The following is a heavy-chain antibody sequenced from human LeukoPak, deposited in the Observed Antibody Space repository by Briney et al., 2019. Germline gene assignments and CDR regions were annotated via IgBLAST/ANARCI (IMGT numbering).Heavy chain of an antibody. J-gene: IGHJ4*02. V-gene: IGHV3-30*03. D-gene: IGHD3-10*01. CDR2: AYGDGSSQ. Sequence: GGSVRLSCAASGVPFSGDGIHWVRQAPGKGLEWVAVAYGDGSSQYYADSVKGRFSISKDNSKNTLYLQMNSLRAEDTAVYYCARDIPVRYYGSGGFDYWGQGTLVTVSS. CDR3: ARDIPVRYYGSGGFDY. CDR1: GVPFSGDG.